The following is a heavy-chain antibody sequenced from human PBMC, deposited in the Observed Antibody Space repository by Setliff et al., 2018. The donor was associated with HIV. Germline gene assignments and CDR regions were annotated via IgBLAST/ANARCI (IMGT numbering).Heavy chain of an antibody. V-gene: IGHV3-7*03. Sequence: PGGSLRLSCAASGFTSASGFTFSEVWFSWVRQAPGKGLEWVANINQDGSGRYYVDSVKGRFTISRDDAENSLYLQMNSLRAEDTAVYYCARDLFSGSYSGDYWGQGTRVTVSS. D-gene: IGHD1-26*01. CDR3: ARDLFSGSYSGDY. CDR1: GFTFSEVW. J-gene: IGHJ4*02. CDR2: INQDGSGR.